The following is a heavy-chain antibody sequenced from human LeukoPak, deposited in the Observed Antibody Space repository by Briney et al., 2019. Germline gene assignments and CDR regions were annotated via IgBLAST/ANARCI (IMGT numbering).Heavy chain of an antibody. CDR2: IYYSGST. CDR1: GGSISSYY. CDR3: ARADILTGYNY. D-gene: IGHD3-9*01. J-gene: IGHJ4*02. Sequence: SETLSLTCTVSGGSISSYYWSWIRQPPGKELEWIGYIYYSGSTNYNPSLKSRVTISVDTSKNQFSLKLSSVTAADTAVYYCARADILTGYNYWGQGTLVTVSS. V-gene: IGHV4-59*01.